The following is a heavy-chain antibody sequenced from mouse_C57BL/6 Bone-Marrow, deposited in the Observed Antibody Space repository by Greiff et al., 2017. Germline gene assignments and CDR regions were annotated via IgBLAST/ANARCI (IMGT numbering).Heavy chain of an antibody. CDR2: ISNNGSN. J-gene: IGHJ2*01. CDR3: ARGYSGDFDY. V-gene: IGHV3-6*01. CDR1: GYSITSGYY. Sequence: VQLKESGPGLVKPSQSLSLTCSVTGYSITSGYYWNWIRQFPGNKLEWMGYISNNGSNNYNPSLKNRISITRDTSKNQFFLKLNSVTTEDTATYYCARGYSGDFDYWGQGTTLTVSS. D-gene: IGHD2-12*01.